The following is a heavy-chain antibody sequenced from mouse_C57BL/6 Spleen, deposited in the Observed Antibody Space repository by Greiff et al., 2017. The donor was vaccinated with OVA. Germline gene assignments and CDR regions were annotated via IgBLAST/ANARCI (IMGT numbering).Heavy chain of an antibody. V-gene: IGHV1-69*01. D-gene: IGHD1-1*01. J-gene: IGHJ2*01. CDR2: IDPSDSYT. CDR1: GYTFTSYW. Sequence: QVQLQQPGAELVMPGASVKLSCKASGYTFTSYWMHWVKQRPGQGLEWIGEIDPSDSYTNYNQKFKGKSTLTVDKSSSTAYMQLSSLTSEDSAVYYCARCNYGSYFDYWGQGTTLTVSS. CDR3: ARCNYGSYFDY.